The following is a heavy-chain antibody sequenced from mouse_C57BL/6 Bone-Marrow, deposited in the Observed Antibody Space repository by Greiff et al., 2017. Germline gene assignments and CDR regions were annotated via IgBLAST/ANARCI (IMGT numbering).Heavy chain of an antibody. CDR3: TTYDYDY. J-gene: IGHJ2*01. CDR1: GFNIKDDY. V-gene: IGHV14-4*01. D-gene: IGHD2-4*01. CDR2: IDPENGDT. Sequence: VQLQQSGAELVRPGASFKLSCTPSGFNIKDDYLHWLKQRPQPGLGLIGWIDPENGDTEYASKFQGKATIPADTSSNTAYLQLSSLTSEDTAVYYCTTYDYDYWGQGTTLTVSS.